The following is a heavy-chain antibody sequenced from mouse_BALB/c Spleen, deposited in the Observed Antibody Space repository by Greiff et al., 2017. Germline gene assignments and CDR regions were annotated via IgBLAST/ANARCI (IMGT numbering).Heavy chain of an antibody. V-gene: IGHV1-18*01. Sequence: VQLQQSGPELVKPGASVQIPCKASGYTFTDYNMDWVKQSHGKSLEWIGDINPNNGGTIYNQKFKGKATLTVDKSSSTAYMELRSLTSEDTAVYYCARLGYYAMDYWGQGTSVTVSS. J-gene: IGHJ4*01. CDR3: ARLGYYAMDY. CDR1: GYTFTDYN. D-gene: IGHD4-1*01. CDR2: INPNNGGT.